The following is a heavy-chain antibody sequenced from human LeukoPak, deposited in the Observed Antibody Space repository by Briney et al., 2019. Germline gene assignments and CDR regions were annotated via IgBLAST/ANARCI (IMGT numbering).Heavy chain of an antibody. V-gene: IGHV4-34*01. CDR1: GGSFSGYY. Sequence: PSETRSLTCAVYGGSFSGYYWSRIRQPPGKGLEWIGEINHSGSTNYNPSLKSRVTISVDTSKNQFSLKLSSVTAADTAVYYCARDQVECTGGTCQSRVGFDFWGQGTLVTVSS. CDR2: INHSGST. J-gene: IGHJ4*02. D-gene: IGHD2-8*02. CDR3: ARDQVECTGGTCQSRVGFDF.